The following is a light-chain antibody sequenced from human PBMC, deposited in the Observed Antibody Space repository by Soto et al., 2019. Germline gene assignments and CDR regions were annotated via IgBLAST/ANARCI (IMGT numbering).Light chain of an antibody. CDR1: QSVFGY. CDR3: QQRSDSPPLT. Sequence: EVVLTQSPATLSLSPGDRATLSCRASQSVFGYLAWYQHKPGQAPRLLIYDAYKRGTGVPARFSGSGYETDFTLIISSLEPEDFAVYYCQQRSDSPPLTFGGGTKVEIK. J-gene: IGKJ4*01. V-gene: IGKV3-11*01. CDR2: DAY.